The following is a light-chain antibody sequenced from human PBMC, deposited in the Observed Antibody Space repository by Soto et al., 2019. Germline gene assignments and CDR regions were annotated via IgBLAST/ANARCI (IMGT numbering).Light chain of an antibody. Sequence: DIQMTQSPSSLSASVGDRVTITCQASQDISNYLNWYQQKPGKAPKLLIYDASNLETGVPSRFSGSGSGTDFTFTISSLQPEDIATYYYQQYDNLPLTFAGGTKVDIK. V-gene: IGKV1-33*01. J-gene: IGKJ4*01. CDR1: QDISNY. CDR3: QQYDNLPLT. CDR2: DAS.